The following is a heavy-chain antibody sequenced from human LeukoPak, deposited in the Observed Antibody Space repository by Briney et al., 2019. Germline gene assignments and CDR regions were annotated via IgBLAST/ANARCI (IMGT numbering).Heavy chain of an antibody. J-gene: IGHJ5*02. CDR1: GGSFSGYY. D-gene: IGHD3-3*01. CDR3: ARRKIWSGYVRFDP. V-gene: IGHV4-34*01. Sequence: SETLSLTCAVYGGSFSGYYWSWIRQPPGKGLEWIGEINHSGSTNYNPSLKSRVTISVDTSKNQFSLKLSSVTAADTAVYYCARRKIWSGYVRFDPWGQGTLVTVSS. CDR2: INHSGST.